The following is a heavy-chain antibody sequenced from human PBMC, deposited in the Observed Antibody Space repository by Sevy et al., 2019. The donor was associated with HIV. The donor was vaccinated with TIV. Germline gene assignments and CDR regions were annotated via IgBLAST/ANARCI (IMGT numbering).Heavy chain of an antibody. D-gene: IGHD3-22*01. J-gene: IGHJ4*02. V-gene: IGHV3-15*01. CDR3: TTTTYYYDSSGHVDY. Sequence: GGSLRLSCAASGFTFSNAWMSWVRQAPGKGLEWVGRIKSKTDGGTTDYAAPVKGRFTISRDDSKNTLYLQMNSLKTEDTAVYYCTTTTYYYDSSGHVDYWGQGTLVTVPS. CDR2: IKSKTDGGTT. CDR1: GFTFSNAW.